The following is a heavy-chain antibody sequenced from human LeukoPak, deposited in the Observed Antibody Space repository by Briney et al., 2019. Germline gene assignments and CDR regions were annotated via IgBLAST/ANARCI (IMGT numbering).Heavy chain of an antibody. J-gene: IGHJ4*02. CDR1: GGSISSYY. V-gene: IGHV4-59*01. D-gene: IGHD5-24*01. CDR3: ARRDGYKKYYFDY. CDR2: IYYSGST. Sequence: SETLSLTCTVSGGSISSYYWSWIRQPPGKGLEWIGYIYYSGSTNYNPSLKSRVTISVDTSKNQFSLKLSSVTAADTAVYYCARRDGYKKYYFDYWGQETLVTVSS.